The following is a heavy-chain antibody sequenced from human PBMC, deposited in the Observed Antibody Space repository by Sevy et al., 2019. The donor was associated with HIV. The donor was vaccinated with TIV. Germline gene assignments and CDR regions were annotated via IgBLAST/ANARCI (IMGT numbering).Heavy chain of an antibody. CDR3: ARVGFNWNDADS. CDR1: GGSMSTYY. V-gene: IGHV4-59*01. CDR2: IYYSGST. Sequence: ETLSLTCTVSGGSMSTYYWSWIRQPPGKGLEWIGYIYYSGSTNYNPSLKSRLTMSVDTPKNQFSLKLSSVTAADTAVYYCARVGFNWNDADSWGQGTLVTVSS. J-gene: IGHJ4*02. D-gene: IGHD1-20*01.